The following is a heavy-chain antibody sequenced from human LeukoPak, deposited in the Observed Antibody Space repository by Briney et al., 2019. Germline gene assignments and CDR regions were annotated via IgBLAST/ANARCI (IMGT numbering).Heavy chain of an antibody. CDR1: GGSFSGYY. J-gene: IGHJ4*02. CDR3: VRGTVERYSNYGD. D-gene: IGHD4-11*01. CDR2: INHSGGT. V-gene: IGHV4-34*01. Sequence: SETLSLTCAVYGGSFSGYYWNWIRQPPGKGLEWIGEINHSGGTNYNPSLKSRVTISVDTSKNQFSLKLSSVTAADTAVYYCVRGTVERYSNYGDWGQGTLVTVSS.